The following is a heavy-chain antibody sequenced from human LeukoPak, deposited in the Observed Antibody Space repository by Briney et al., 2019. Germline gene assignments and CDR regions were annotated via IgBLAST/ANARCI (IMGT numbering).Heavy chain of an antibody. V-gene: IGHV4-38-2*02. CDR2: IHHTGST. CDR3: ARDSGGYDYHYFDY. CDR1: GYSISRHYY. D-gene: IGHD5-12*01. J-gene: IGHJ4*02. Sequence: SETLSLTCTVSGYSISRHYYWGWIRQSPGKGLEWIGNIHHTGSTYYNPSLKSRVTISVDTSKNQFSLKLSSVTAADTAVYYCARDSGGYDYHYFDYWSQGTLVTVSS.